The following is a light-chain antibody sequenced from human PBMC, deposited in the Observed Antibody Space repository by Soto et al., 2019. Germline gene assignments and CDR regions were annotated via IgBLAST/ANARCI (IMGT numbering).Light chain of an antibody. CDR2: EAS. CDR3: QQYGTSIT. V-gene: IGKV3-20*01. Sequence: ECVLTQSRGTLSLSPGGRSTLSCRAIQTVSNNYLAWYQQKPGQAPRLLIYEASSRATGIPDRFSGGGSGTDFTLTISRPEPEDFAMFYCQQYGTSITFGQGTRLEIK. CDR1: QTVSNNY. J-gene: IGKJ5*01.